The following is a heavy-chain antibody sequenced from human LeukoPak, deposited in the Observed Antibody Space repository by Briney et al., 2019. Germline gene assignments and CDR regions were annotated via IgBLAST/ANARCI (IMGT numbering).Heavy chain of an antibody. D-gene: IGHD2-2*01. CDR1: GGSISSSSYD. CDR3: ATLPNTYIEVVPAAPPGAFDF. CDR2: IYYSGST. J-gene: IGHJ3*01. V-gene: IGHV4-39*01. Sequence: SETLSLTCTVSGGSISSSSYDWGWICQPPGMGLEWIRSIYYSGSTYYNPSLKSRVTIYVGTSKNQFSLKLSYVTAADTARYDDATLPNTYIEVVPAAPPGAFDFWGQGTMVTVSS.